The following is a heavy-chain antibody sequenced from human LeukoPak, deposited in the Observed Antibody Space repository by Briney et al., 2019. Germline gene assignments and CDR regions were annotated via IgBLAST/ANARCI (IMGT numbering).Heavy chain of an antibody. Sequence: GGSLRLSCAASGFTFSSYGMHWVRQAPGKGLEWVAFIRYDGSNKYYADSVKGRFTISRDNSENTLYLQMNSLRAEDTAVYYCAKEGSAVGNYFDYWGQGTLVTVSS. J-gene: IGHJ4*02. V-gene: IGHV3-30*02. D-gene: IGHD6-19*01. CDR1: GFTFSSYG. CDR2: IRYDGSNK. CDR3: AKEGSAVGNYFDY.